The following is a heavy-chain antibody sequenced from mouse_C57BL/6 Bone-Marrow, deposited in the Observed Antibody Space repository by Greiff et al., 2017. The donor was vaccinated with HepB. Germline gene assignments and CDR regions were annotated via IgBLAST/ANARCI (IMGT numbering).Heavy chain of an antibody. CDR2: IDPENGDT. Sequence: EVKLQESGAELVRPGASVKLSCTASGFNIKDDYMHWVKQRPEQGLEWIGWIDPENGDTEYASKFQGKATITADTSSNTAYLQLSSLTSEDTAVYYCTCPYGNYGYWGQGTTLTVSS. CDR1: GFNIKDDY. V-gene: IGHV14-4*01. CDR3: TCPYGNYGY. J-gene: IGHJ2*01. D-gene: IGHD2-1*01.